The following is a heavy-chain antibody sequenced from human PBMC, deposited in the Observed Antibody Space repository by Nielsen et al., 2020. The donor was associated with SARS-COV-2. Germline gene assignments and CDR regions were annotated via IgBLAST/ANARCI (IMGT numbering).Heavy chain of an antibody. CDR3: ARPALAGKGSHFDY. Sequence: ASVKVSCKASGGTFSSYAISWVRQAPGQGLEWMRWISAYNGNTNYAQKLQGRVTMTTDTSTSTAYMELRSLRSDDTAVYYCARPALAGKGSHFDYWGQGTLVTVSS. CDR1: GGTFSSYA. J-gene: IGHJ4*02. V-gene: IGHV1-18*01. CDR2: ISAYNGNT. D-gene: IGHD6-13*01.